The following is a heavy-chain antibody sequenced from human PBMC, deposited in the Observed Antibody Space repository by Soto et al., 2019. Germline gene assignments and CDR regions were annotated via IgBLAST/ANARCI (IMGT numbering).Heavy chain of an antibody. V-gene: IGHV4-34*01. D-gene: IGHD2-8*02. CDR3: ARDKITGLFDY. CDR2: INHSGST. Sequence: SETLSLTCAIYGGSFSVYYSTWIRQPPGTGLEWIGEINHSGSTNYNPSLKSRVTISVDTSKNQFSLKLTSVTAADTAVYYCARDKITGLFDYWGQGTLVTVS. CDR1: GGSFSVYY. J-gene: IGHJ4*02.